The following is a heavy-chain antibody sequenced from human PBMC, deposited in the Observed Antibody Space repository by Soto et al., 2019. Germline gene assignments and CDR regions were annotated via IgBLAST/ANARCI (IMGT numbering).Heavy chain of an antibody. CDR3: ARKTEGPYCSSTSCSNWFDP. D-gene: IGHD2-2*01. CDR1: GGSISSYY. J-gene: IGHJ5*02. V-gene: IGHV4-59*12. CDR2: IYYIGST. Sequence: NPSETLSLTCTVSGGSISSYYWSWIRQPPGKGLEWIGYIYYIGSTNYNPSLKSRVTISVDTSKNQFSLKLSSVTAADTAVYYCARKTEGPYCSSTSCSNWFDPWGQGTLVTVSS.